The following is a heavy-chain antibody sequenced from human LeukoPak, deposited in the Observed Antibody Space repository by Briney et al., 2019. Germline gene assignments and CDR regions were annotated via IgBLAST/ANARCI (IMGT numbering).Heavy chain of an antibody. V-gene: IGHV4-59*12. CDR3: ARGVGYNSFSVGY. CDR2: IYYSGST. J-gene: IGHJ4*02. CDR1: GGSISSYY. Sequence: SETLSLTCTVSGGSISSYYWSWIRQPPGKGLEWIGYIYYSGSTNYNPSLKSRVTISVDTSKNQFSLKLNSVTAADTAVYYCARGVGYNSFSVGYWGQGTLVTVSS. D-gene: IGHD5-24*01.